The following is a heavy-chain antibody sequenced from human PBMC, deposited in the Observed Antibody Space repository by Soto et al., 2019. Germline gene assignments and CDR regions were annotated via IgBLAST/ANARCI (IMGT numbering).Heavy chain of an antibody. Sequence: EVQVLESGGGLVQPGGSLRLSCAATGFTFSDFAMSWVRQAPGKGLEWVSRIYRGGNGPHYADSVKGRVTISRDNSKNTLYLQMNSLRAEDTAVYYCAKMEGMDPWAYSFDYWGQGTLVTGSS. V-gene: IGHV3-23*03. CDR1: GFTFSDFA. D-gene: IGHD2-2*03. CDR3: AKMEGMDPWAYSFDY. CDR2: IYRGGNGP. J-gene: IGHJ4*02.